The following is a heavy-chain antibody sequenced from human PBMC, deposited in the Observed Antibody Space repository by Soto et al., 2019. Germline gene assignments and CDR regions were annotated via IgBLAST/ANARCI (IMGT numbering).Heavy chain of an antibody. CDR1: GFTFSTYA. Sequence: GGSLRLSCAASGFTFSTYAMHWVRQAPGKGLEWVAVISYDGSNKYYADSVKGRFTISRDNSKNTLYLQMNSLRTEDTAVYFCARDAEFMITFGGVIPNPTHFDYWGQGTLVTAPQ. CDR2: ISYDGSNK. V-gene: IGHV3-30-3*01. D-gene: IGHD3-16*02. CDR3: ARDAEFMITFGGVIPNPTHFDY. J-gene: IGHJ4*02.